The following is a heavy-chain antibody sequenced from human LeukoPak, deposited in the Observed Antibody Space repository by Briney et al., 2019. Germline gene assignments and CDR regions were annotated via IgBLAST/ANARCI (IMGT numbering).Heavy chain of an antibody. D-gene: IGHD5-24*01. CDR3: ARDSSRGLASPPYY. Sequence: ASVKVSCKASGYTFTSYYMHWVRQAPGQGLEWMGWINPNSGGTNYAQKFQGWVTMTRDTSISTAYMELSRLRSDDTAVYYCARDSSRGLASPPYYWGQGTLVTVSS. J-gene: IGHJ4*02. CDR1: GYTFTSYY. CDR2: INPNSGGT. V-gene: IGHV1-2*04.